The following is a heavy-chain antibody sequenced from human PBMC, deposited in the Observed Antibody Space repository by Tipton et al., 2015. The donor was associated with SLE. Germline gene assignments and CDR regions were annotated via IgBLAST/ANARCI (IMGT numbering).Heavy chain of an antibody. V-gene: IGHV4-34*01. CDR1: GGSFSGYY. Sequence: GLVKPSETLSLTCAVYGGSFSGYYWSWIRQPPGKGLEWIGEINHSGSTNYNPSLKSRVTISVDTSKNQFSLKLSSVTAADTAVYYCAREGIAAAAPSDYWGQGTLVTVSS. CDR3: AREGIAAAAPSDY. J-gene: IGHJ4*02. CDR2: INHSGST. D-gene: IGHD6-13*01.